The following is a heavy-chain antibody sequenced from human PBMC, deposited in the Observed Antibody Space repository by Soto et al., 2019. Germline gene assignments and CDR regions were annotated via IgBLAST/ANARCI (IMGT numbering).Heavy chain of an antibody. Sequence: GGSVKPSREASGGTFSSYTMSCVGQAPRQGLEWMGRIIPILGIANYAQKFQGRVTITADKSTSTAYMELSSLRSEDTAVYYCATDFWSGSAPRGNWFDPWGQGTLVTVSS. J-gene: IGHJ5*02. CDR1: GGTFSSYT. D-gene: IGHD3-3*01. CDR2: IIPILGIA. V-gene: IGHV1-69*04. CDR3: ATDFWSGSAPRGNWFDP.